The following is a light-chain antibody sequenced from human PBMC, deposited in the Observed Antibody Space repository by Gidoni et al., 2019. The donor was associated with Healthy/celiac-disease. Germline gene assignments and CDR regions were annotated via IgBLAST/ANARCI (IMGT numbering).Light chain of an antibody. CDR2: GAS. CDR3: QQYGSSPMYT. CDR1: QSVSSSY. Sequence: EIALTQLSGTLSLSPGERATLSCRASQSVSSSYLAWYQHKPGQAPKLLIYGASSRATGIPDRFSGSGSGTDFTLTISRLEPEDFAVYYCQQYGSSPMYTFGQXTKLEIK. V-gene: IGKV3-20*01. J-gene: IGKJ2*01.